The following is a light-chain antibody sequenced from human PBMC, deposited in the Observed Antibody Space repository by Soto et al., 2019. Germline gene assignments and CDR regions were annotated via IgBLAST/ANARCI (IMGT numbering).Light chain of an antibody. CDR2: EGS. CDR3: CSYAGSSTVV. V-gene: IGLV2-23*01. CDR1: SSDVGSYNL. J-gene: IGLJ1*01. Sequence: SDLPQPASLSGSPGQSITISCTGTSSDVGSYNLVSWYQQHPGKAPKLMIYEGSKRPSGVSNRFSGSKSGNTASLTISGLQAEDEADYYCCSYAGSSTVVFGTGTKVTVL.